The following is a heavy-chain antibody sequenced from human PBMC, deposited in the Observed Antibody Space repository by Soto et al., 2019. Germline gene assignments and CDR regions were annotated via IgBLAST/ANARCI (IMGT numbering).Heavy chain of an antibody. V-gene: IGHV3-23*01. D-gene: IGHD2-2*01. CDR2: ISRSGDST. Sequence: GGSLRLSCVASGFTFSTYAMTWVRQAPGKGLEWVSIISRSGDSTYYADSVKGRFTISRDNSKNTLYLQMNNLRAEDTAVYYCAKDLEFCSGTSCYPRNDFDYWGQGTLVTVSS. CDR3: AKDLEFCSGTSCYPRNDFDY. CDR1: GFTFSTYA. J-gene: IGHJ4*02.